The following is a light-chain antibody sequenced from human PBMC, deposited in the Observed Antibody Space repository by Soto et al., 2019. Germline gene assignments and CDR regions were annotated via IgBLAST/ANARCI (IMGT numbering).Light chain of an antibody. CDR3: PQYGTAPWT. CDR1: QSVSSNY. CDR2: AAS. Sequence: EVVLTQSPGTLSLSPGQRATISCRASQSVSSNYLAWYQQKVGQAPRLLIYAASNRARGIPDRFGGSGSGTDFTLTVNRREPEEFAVYYCPQYGTAPWTFGQGTKVEI. J-gene: IGKJ1*01. V-gene: IGKV3-20*01.